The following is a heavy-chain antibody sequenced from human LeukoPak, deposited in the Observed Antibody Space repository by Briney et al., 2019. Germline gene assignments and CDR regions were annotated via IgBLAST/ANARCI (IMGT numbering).Heavy chain of an antibody. Sequence: GGSLRLSCAASGFTFNKYPMNWVRQAPGKGLEWISNIRDDTDGTTYADSVKGRFTISRDNAKNSVYLQMNGLRAEDTAVYYCARGKWFDPWGQGTLVTVSS. V-gene: IGHV3-48*01. J-gene: IGHJ5*02. CDR2: IRDDTDGT. CDR1: GFTFNKYP. CDR3: ARGKWFDP.